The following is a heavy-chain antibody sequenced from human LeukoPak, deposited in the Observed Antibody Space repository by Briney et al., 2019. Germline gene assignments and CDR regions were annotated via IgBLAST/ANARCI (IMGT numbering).Heavy chain of an antibody. V-gene: IGHV3-21*04. CDR1: GFTFSSYS. CDR3: AKDNALRFLEWTSCFDY. J-gene: IGHJ4*02. CDR2: ISSSSSYI. D-gene: IGHD3-3*01. Sequence: GGSLRLSCAASGFTFSSYSMNWVRQAPGKGLEWVSSISSSSSYIYYADSVKGRFTISRDNAKNSLYLQMNSLRAEDTAVYYCAKDNALRFLEWTSCFDYWGQGTLVTVSS.